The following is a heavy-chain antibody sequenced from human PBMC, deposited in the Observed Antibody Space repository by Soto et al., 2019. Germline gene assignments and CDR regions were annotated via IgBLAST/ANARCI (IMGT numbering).Heavy chain of an antibody. J-gene: IGHJ6*02. D-gene: IGHD4-4*01. CDR2: INPSSGGT. CDR1: GYTFTGYF. V-gene: IGHV1-2*02. Sequence: ASVKVSCKASGYTFTGYFIHWVRQAPGQGLEWMGWINPSSGGTDYARKFLGRVTMTRDTSISTYYMEVSGLRSDDTAIYFCARETATVKPSLGMDVWGQGTTVTVS. CDR3: ARETATVKPSLGMDV.